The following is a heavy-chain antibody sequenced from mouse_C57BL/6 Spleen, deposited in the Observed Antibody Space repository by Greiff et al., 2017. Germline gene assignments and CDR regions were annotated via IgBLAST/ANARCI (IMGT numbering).Heavy chain of an antibody. CDR2: IYPGSGST. V-gene: IGHV1-55*01. Sequence: QVQLQQPGAELVKPGASVKMSCKASGYTFTSYWITWVKQRPGQGLEWIGDIYPGSGSTNYNEKFKSKATLTVDTSSSTAYMQLSSLTSEDSAVYYCARGHYSNYDYDGDAMDYWGQGTSVTVSS. CDR3: ARGHYSNYDYDGDAMDY. J-gene: IGHJ4*01. CDR1: GYTFTSYW. D-gene: IGHD2-4*01.